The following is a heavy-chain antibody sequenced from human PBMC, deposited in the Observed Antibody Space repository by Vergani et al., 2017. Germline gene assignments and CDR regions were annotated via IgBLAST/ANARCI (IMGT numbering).Heavy chain of an antibody. CDR2: IHSSGTT. V-gene: IGHV4-61*02. D-gene: IGHD3-10*01. Sequence: QVQLHESGPGLVKPSQTLSLTCTVSGGFITSCSFYWSWIRPPAGKGLEWIGRIHSSGTTNYNPSLKRRVTLSVDTSKNQLSLRMTSVTAADTAVYYCARVSWTSELRGVYWFDTWGQGTLVSVAS. CDR3: ARVSWTSELRGVYWFDT. CDR1: GGFITSCSFY. J-gene: IGHJ5*02.